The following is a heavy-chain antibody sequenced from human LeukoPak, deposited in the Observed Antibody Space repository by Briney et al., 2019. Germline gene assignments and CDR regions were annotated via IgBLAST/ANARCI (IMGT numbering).Heavy chain of an antibody. V-gene: IGHV1-3*01. CDR1: GYTFTSYA. D-gene: IGHD3-10*01. Sequence: GASVKVSCKASGYTFTSYAMHWVRQAPGQRLEWMGWINAGNGNTKYSTKFQGRVTITRDTSASTAYMELGSLRSEDTAIYYCARAAYKYGSEYGMDVWGQGTTVTVSS. CDR2: INAGNGNT. J-gene: IGHJ6*02. CDR3: ARAAYKYGSEYGMDV.